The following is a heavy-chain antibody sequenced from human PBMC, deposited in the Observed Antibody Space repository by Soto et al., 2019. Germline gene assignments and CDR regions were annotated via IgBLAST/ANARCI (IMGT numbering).Heavy chain of an antibody. V-gene: IGHV1-2*02. CDR1: GDTFTGYY. J-gene: IGHJ4*02. Sequence: GASVKVSCKASGDTFTGYYMHWVRQAPGQGLEWMGWINPNSGGTNYAQKFQGRVTMTRDTSISTAYMELSRLRSDDTAVYYCASKVPIFAVVPDYWGQGTLVTVSS. D-gene: IGHD3-3*01. CDR2: INPNSGGT. CDR3: ASKVPIFAVVPDY.